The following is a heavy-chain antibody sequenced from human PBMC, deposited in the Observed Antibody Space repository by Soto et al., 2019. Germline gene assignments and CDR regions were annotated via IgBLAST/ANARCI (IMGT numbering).Heavy chain of an antibody. CDR3: ASPRQGNYDFLSGYYALDY. CDR2: FYYTGGT. CDR1: GASISSSRSY. D-gene: IGHD3-3*01. J-gene: IGHJ4*02. V-gene: IGHV4-39*01. Sequence: PSETLSLTCTVSGASISSSRSYWGWVRQPPGKGLEWIVSFYYTGGTYSTYYNPSLKSRVTISVDTSKSQFSLNLRSVTAVDTAVYYCASPRQGNYDFLSGYYALDYWGQGTLVTVS.